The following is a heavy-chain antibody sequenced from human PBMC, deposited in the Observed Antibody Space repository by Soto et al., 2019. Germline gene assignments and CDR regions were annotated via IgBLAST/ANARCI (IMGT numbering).Heavy chain of an antibody. J-gene: IGHJ4*02. V-gene: IGHV1-8*01. CDR3: ARGQPGDF. CDR2: MNPNSGNT. Sequence: QVQLVQSGAEVQKPGASVKVSCKASGYTFSSYDINWVRQATGKGLEWIGWMNPNSGNTGYAQKFQGRISMTRDTSISTAYMELSSLRSEDTAIYYCARGQPGDFWGQGTLVTVSS. CDR1: GYTFSSYD.